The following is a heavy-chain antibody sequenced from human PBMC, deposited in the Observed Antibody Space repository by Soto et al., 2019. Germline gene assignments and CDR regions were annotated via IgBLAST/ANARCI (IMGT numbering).Heavy chain of an antibody. D-gene: IGHD3-10*01. Sequence: QVQLQESGPGLVKPSETLSLTCTVSGGSISSYYWSWIRQPPGKGLEWIGYIYYSGSTNYNPSLKSRVTISVDTSKNQFSLKLSSVTAADTAVYYCARSGGWFGELLNPSFDYWGQGTLVTVSS. CDR1: GGSISSYY. J-gene: IGHJ4*02. V-gene: IGHV4-59*08. CDR2: IYYSGST. CDR3: ARSGGWFGELLNPSFDY.